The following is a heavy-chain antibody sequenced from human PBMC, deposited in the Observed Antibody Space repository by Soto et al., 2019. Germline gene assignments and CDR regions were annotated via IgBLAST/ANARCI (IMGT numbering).Heavy chain of an antibody. D-gene: IGHD2-8*01. Sequence: QVQLVESGGGVVQPGRSLRLSCAASGFTFSSYAMHWVRQAPGKGLEWVAVISYDGSNKYYADSVQGRFTISRDNSKNTRYVQMNSLRPEDMAVYYCARAPDIVLIRAYYYYGMDVWGQGTTVTVSS. V-gene: IGHV3-30-3*01. J-gene: IGHJ6*02. CDR2: ISYDGSNK. CDR3: ARAPDIVLIRAYYYYGMDV. CDR1: GFTFSSYA.